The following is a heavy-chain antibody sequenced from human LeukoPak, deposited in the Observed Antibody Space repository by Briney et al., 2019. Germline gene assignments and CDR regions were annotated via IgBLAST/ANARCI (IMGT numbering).Heavy chain of an antibody. CDR1: GGSISSTNYY. V-gene: IGHV4-39*07. D-gene: IGHD3-22*01. J-gene: IGHJ3*02. CDR2: IYYTGNT. CDR3: ARVSGITMIVVLQSDAFDI. Sequence: ASETLSLTCTASGGSISSTNYYWGWIRQPPGKGLVTIGSIYYTGNTYYNPSLNSRATISVNASKNQFSLKLSSVTAADTAVYYCARVSGITMIVVLQSDAFDIWGQGTLVTVSS.